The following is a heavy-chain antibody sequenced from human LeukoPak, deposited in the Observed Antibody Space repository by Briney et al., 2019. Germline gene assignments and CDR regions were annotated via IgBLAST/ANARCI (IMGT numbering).Heavy chain of an antibody. CDR1: GGSISSSSYY. CDR2: IYYSGST. D-gene: IGHD3-10*01. V-gene: IGHV4-39*07. J-gene: IGHJ4*02. Sequence: SETLSLTCTVSGGSISSSSYYWGWIRQPPGKGLEWIGSIYYSGSTYYNPSLKSRVTISVDTSKNQFSLKLSSVTAADTAVYYCARDVGITMVRGVRGYFDYWGQGTLVTVSS. CDR3: ARDVGITMVRGVRGYFDY.